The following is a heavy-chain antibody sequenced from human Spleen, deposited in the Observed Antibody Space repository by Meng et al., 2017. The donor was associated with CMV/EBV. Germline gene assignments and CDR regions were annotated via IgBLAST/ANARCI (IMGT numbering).Heavy chain of an antibody. CDR3: TRGRRPFSYFDH. CDR1: WEILASNTAA. J-gene: IGHJ4*02. CDR2: TYYRSKWYS. D-gene: IGHD6-6*01. V-gene: IGHV6-1*01. Sequence: IPWEILASNTAARNWLRQSPSRGLEWLGRTYYRSKWYSDYAMSVKSRITINPDTSKNQFSLQLNSVTPEDTAVYYCTRGRRPFSYFDHWGQGTLVTVSS.